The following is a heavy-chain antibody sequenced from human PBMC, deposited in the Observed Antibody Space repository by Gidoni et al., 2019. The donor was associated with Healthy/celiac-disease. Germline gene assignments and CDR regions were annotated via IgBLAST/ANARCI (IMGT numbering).Heavy chain of an antibody. CDR1: GYSISSGYY. D-gene: IGHD1-26*01. J-gene: IGHJ4*02. Sequence: QVQLQESCPGLVKPSETLSLTCAVSGYSISSGYYWGWIRQPPGKGLEWIGSIYHSGSTYYNPSLKSRVTISVDTSKNQFSLKLSSVTAADTAVYYCARVESGSVFDYWGQGTLVTVFS. V-gene: IGHV4-38-2*01. CDR3: ARVESGSVFDY. CDR2: IYHSGST.